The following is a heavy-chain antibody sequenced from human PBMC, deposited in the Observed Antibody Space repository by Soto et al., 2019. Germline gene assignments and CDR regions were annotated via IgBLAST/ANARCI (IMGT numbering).Heavy chain of an antibody. J-gene: IGHJ6*03. V-gene: IGHV1-69*02. CDR1: GGAFSSYT. CDR3: ARSNPYYYYYMDV. CDR2: IIPILGIA. Sequence: GASVKVSCKASGGAFSSYTISWVRQAPGQGLEWMGRIIPILGIANYAQKFQGRVTITADKSTSTAYMELSSLRSEDTAVYYCARSNPYYYYYMDVWGKGTTVTVSS.